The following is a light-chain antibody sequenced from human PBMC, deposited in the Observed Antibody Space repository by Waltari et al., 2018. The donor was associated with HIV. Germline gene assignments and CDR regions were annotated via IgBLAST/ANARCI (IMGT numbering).Light chain of an antibody. CDR2: WAS. CDR1: QTLLYSSNNKNY. CDR3: QQYYRTPLT. J-gene: IGKJ4*01. V-gene: IGKV4-1*01. Sequence: DILMTQSPVSLAVSLGARATINCKSRQTLLYSSNNKNYLAWYQHKPGQPPKRLIYWASTRQSGVPDRFSGSGSGTNFTLTINKLQSEDVATYYCQQYYRTPLTFGGGTKVGLK.